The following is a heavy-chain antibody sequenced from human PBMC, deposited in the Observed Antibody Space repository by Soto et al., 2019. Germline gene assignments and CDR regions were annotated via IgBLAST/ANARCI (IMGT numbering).Heavy chain of an antibody. CDR1: GFSFSDYS. Sequence: QVHLVDSGGGVVQPGRSLRLSCVASGFSFSDYSIHWVRQAPGKGLEWVGFISYDGDKKFLADSVKGRFNISRDNAKNTVYLQMTSLRPEDTAVFHCAVMAGLVVSDDYGLDVWGQGTTVTVSS. J-gene: IGHJ6*02. V-gene: IGHV3-30-3*01. D-gene: IGHD2-21*01. CDR2: ISYDGDKK. CDR3: AVMAGLVVSDDYGLDV.